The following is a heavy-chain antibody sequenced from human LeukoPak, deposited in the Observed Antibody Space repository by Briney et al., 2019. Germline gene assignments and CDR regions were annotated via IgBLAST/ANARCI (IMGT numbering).Heavy chain of an antibody. Sequence: GGSLRLSCAVSGFTFSSYWMHWVRQSPGKGLAWVSRITSDGSATDYADSVRGRFTVSRDNAKNTLFLHMDSLRVEDTAVYYCARDASPGYFDLWGRGTLVNVSS. CDR3: ARDASPGYFDL. CDR1: GFTFSSYW. J-gene: IGHJ2*01. CDR2: ITSDGSAT. V-gene: IGHV3-74*01.